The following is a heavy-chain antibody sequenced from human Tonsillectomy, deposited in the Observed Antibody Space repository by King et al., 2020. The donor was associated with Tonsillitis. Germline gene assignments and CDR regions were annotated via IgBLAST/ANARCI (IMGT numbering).Heavy chain of an antibody. J-gene: IGHJ6*03. CDR1: GFTFDDYA. D-gene: IGHD3-10*01. V-gene: IGHV3-43*02. CDR3: VKDDQFGQTGYYYMDV. CDR2: ISGDGGKT. Sequence: VQLVESGGGVVQPGGSLRLSCATSGFTFDDYAMHWVRQAPGKGLEWVSLISGDGGKTFYTDSVKGRFTISRDNSKTSLYLQMNSLRTEDTALYYCVKDDQFGQTGYYYMDVWGKGTTVTVSS.